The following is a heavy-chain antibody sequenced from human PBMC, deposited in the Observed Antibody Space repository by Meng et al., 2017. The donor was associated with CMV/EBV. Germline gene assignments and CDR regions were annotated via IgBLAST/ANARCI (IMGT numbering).Heavy chain of an antibody. V-gene: IGHV1-69*02. CDR2: IIPILGIA. J-gene: IGHJ6*02. CDR3: ARQLTTVGIRGMDV. CDR1: GYTFTGYY. Sequence: SVKVSCKASGYTFTGYYMHWVRQAPGQGLEWMGRIIPILGIANYAQKFQGRVTITADKSTSTAYMELSSLRSEDTAVYYCARQLTTVGIRGMDVWGQGTTVTVSS. D-gene: IGHD4-23*01.